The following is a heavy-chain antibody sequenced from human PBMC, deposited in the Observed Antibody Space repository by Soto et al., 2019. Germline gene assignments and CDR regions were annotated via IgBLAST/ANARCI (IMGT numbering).Heavy chain of an antibody. V-gene: IGHV1-69*02. CDR3: AFVYEVLNPGAAFDI. CDR1: GGTFSSYT. Sequence: QVQLVQSGAEVKKPGSSVKVSCKASGGTFSSYTISWVRQAPGQGLEWMGRIIPILGIPNYAQMFPGRSTITADKSTSTAYMELSSLRSEDTAVYYCAFVYEVLNPGAAFDIWGQGRMVTVSS. D-gene: IGHD3-16*01. CDR2: IIPILGIP. J-gene: IGHJ3*02.